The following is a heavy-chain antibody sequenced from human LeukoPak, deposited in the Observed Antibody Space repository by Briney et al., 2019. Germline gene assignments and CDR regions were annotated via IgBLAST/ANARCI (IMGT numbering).Heavy chain of an antibody. D-gene: IGHD3-10*02. V-gene: IGHV3-23*01. CDR2: IRGSGDRT. CDR3: AELGITMIGGV. Sequence: GGSLRLSCAASGFTFSSYAMSWVRQAPGKGLEWVSAIRGSGDRTHYADSVKGRFTISRDNAKNSLYLQMNSLRAEDTAVYYCAELGITMIGGVWGKGTTVTISS. CDR1: GFTFSSYA. J-gene: IGHJ6*04.